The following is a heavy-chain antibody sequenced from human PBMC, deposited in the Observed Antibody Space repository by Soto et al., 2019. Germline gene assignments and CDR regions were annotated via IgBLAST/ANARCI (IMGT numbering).Heavy chain of an antibody. Sequence: GESLKISCKGSGYSFTSYWIGWVRQMPGKGLEWMGIIYPGDSDTRYSPSFQGQVTISADKSISTAYLQWSSLKASDTAMYYCASGSSGWYRENAFDIWGQGTMVTVSS. D-gene: IGHD6-19*01. CDR1: GYSFTSYW. V-gene: IGHV5-51*01. CDR2: IYPGDSDT. CDR3: ASGSSGWYRENAFDI. J-gene: IGHJ3*02.